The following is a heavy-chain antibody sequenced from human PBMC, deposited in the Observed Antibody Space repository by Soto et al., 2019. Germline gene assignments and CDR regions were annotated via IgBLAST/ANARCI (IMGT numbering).Heavy chain of an antibody. J-gene: IGHJ3*02. D-gene: IGHD4-17*01. Sequence: GGSLRLSCAASGFTVSSNYMSWVRQAPGKGLEWVSVIYSGGSTYYADSVKGRFTISRHNSKNTLYLQMNSLRAEDTAVYYCARASGDYASAFDIWGQGTMVTVSS. CDR3: ARASGDYASAFDI. V-gene: IGHV3-53*04. CDR2: IYSGGST. CDR1: GFTVSSNY.